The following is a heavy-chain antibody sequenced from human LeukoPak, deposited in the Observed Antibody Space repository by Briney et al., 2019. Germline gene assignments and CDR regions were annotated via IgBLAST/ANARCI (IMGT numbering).Heavy chain of an antibody. CDR3: ARWYNSCWYDY. Sequence: ASVKVSCKASGYTFGGYHLLWMRQAPGQGLEWLGWINPDTGATRYGQKFQGRVTMTRDTSISTVYMELSRLRSDDTAVYYCARWYNSCWYDYWGQGTLVTVSS. J-gene: IGHJ4*02. CDR2: INPDTGAT. D-gene: IGHD6-13*01. CDR1: GYTFGGYH. V-gene: IGHV1-2*02.